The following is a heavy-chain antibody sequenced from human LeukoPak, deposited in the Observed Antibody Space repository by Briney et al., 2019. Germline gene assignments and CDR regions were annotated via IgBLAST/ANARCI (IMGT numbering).Heavy chain of an antibody. CDR3: AREMVRTPYNYYYYMDV. CDR1: GFTFSSYW. J-gene: IGHJ6*03. D-gene: IGHD3-10*01. CDR2: IKQDGSEK. Sequence: PGGSLRLSCAASGFTFSSYWMTWVRQAPGKGLEWVANIKQDGSEKYYVDSVKGRFTISRDNAENSLYLQMNSLRAEDTAVYYCAREMVRTPYNYYYYMDVWGKGATVTVSS. V-gene: IGHV3-7*01.